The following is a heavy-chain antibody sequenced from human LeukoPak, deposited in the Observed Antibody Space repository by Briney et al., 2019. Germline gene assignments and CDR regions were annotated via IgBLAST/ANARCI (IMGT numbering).Heavy chain of an antibody. CDR1: GYTFSNYG. J-gene: IGHJ4*02. CDR3: ARTGYDILTGTKKEVDY. D-gene: IGHD3-9*01. CDR2: ISAYNGNT. Sequence: SVKVSCKASGYTFSNYGISWVRQAPGQGLEWMEWISAYNGNTNYAQQLQGRVTMTTDTSTSTAYMELRSLRSDDTAVYYCARTGYDILTGTKKEVDYWGQGTLVPVSS. V-gene: IGHV1-18*01.